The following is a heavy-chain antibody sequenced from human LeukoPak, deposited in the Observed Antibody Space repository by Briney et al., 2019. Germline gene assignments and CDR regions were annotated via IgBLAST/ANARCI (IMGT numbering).Heavy chain of an antibody. Sequence: SETLSLTCTVSGGSISSSSYYWSWIRQPAGKGLEWIGRIYTSGSTNYNPSLKSRVTISVDTSKNQFSLKLSSVTAADTAVYYCARGPESIAVAGTFGSRWFDPWGQGTLVTVSS. CDR2: IYTSGST. V-gene: IGHV4-61*02. CDR3: ARGPESIAVAGTFGSRWFDP. J-gene: IGHJ5*02. CDR1: GGSISSSSYY. D-gene: IGHD6-19*01.